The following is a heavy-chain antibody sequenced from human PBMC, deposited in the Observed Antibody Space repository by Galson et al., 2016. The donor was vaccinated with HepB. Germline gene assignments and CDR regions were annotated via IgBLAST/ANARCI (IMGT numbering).Heavy chain of an antibody. CDR2: IYYNGST. CDR3: ARRRLGLIRSDSRVNWFDS. D-gene: IGHD3-22*01. CDR1: GDSINIRSFY. J-gene: IGHJ5*01. V-gene: IGHV4-39*01. Sequence: SETLSLTCTVSGDSINIRSFYWDWIRQPPGKGLEWIGSIYYNGSTFYNPSLKSPVTISVDTSKNQISLKLSSVTAEDTAVYYCARRRLGLIRSDSRVNWFDSWGQGTLVTVSS.